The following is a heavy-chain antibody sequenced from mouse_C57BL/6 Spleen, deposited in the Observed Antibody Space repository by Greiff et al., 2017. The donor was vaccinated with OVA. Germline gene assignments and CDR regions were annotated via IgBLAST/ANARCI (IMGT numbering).Heavy chain of an antibody. V-gene: IGHV1-18*01. J-gene: IGHJ2*01. CDR3: ARSEDGYHAYYFDY. CDR2: INPNNGGT. Sequence: VQLQQSGPELVKPGASVKIPCKASGYTFTDYNMDWVKQSHGKSLEWIGDINPNNGGTIYNQKFKGKATLTVDKSSSTAYMELRSLTSEDTAVYYCARSEDGYHAYYFDYWGQGTTLTVSS. CDR1: GYTFTDYN. D-gene: IGHD2-3*01.